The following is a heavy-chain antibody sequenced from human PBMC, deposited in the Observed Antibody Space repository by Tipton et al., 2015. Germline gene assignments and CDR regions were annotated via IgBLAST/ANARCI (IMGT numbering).Heavy chain of an antibody. CDR2: IQYSGST. CDR1: SDSISKYY. Sequence: TLSLTCSVSSDSISKYYWSWIRQPPGKELEWIGYIQYSGSTNYNPSLKSRVTISVDTSKNQFSLTLNSVTAADTAVYHCARDLEHGMDVWGQGTTVTVSS. V-gene: IGHV4-59*01. D-gene: IGHD5-24*01. CDR3: ARDLEHGMDV. J-gene: IGHJ6*02.